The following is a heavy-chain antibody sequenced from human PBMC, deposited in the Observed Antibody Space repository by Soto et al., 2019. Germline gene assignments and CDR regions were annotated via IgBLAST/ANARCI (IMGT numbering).Heavy chain of an antibody. CDR1: GFTVSSYG. CDR3: AKDQANPYYFDY. V-gene: IGHV3-30*18. J-gene: IGHJ4*02. CDR2: ISYDGSNK. D-gene: IGHD1-26*01. Sequence: GGSLRLSCAASGFTVSSYGLHWVRQAPGKGLEWVAVISYDGSNKYYADSVKGRFTISRDNSKNTLYLQMNSLRAEDTAVYYCAKDQANPYYFDYWGQGTLVTVSS.